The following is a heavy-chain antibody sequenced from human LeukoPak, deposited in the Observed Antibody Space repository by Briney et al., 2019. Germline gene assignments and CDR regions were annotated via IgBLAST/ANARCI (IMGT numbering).Heavy chain of an antibody. D-gene: IGHD5-18*01. V-gene: IGHV4-61*01. J-gene: IGHJ4*02. CDR1: GYSISSGYY. CDR3: ASVSGYSYGAGPIDY. CDR2: IYYSGST. Sequence: SETLSLTCTVSGYSISSGYYWGWIRQPPGKGLEWIGYIYYSGSTNYNPSLKSRVTISVDTSKNQFSLKLSSVTAADTAVYYCASVSGYSYGAGPIDYWGQGTLVTVSS.